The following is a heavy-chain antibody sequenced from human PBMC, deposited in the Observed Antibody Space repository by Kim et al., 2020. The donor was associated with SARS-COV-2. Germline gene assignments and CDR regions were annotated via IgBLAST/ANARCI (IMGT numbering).Heavy chain of an antibody. CDR3: ARGLVGSSGGYGMDV. J-gene: IGHJ6*02. Sequence: GGSLRLSCAASGFTVSRNYMSWVRQAPGKGLEWVSVIYSGGSTYYADSVKGRFTISRDNSKNKLYLQMNSLRAEDTAVYYCARGLVGSSGGYGMDVWGQGTTVTVAS. V-gene: IGHV3-53*01. CDR2: IYSGGST. CDR1: GFTVSRNY. D-gene: IGHD6-13*01.